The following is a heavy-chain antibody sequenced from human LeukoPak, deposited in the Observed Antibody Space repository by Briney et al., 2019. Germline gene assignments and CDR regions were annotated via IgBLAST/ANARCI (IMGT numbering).Heavy chain of an antibody. CDR2: IYHSGST. J-gene: IGHJ3*02. D-gene: IGHD3-22*01. V-gene: IGHV4-30-2*01. CDR1: GGSISSGGYS. CDR3: ARGIVVVRGAFDI. Sequence: PSETLSLTCTVSGGSISSGGYSWSWIRQPPGKGLEWIGYIYHSGSTYYNPSLKSRVTISVDRSKNQFSLKLSSVTAADTAVYYCARGIVVVRGAFDIWGQATMVTVSS.